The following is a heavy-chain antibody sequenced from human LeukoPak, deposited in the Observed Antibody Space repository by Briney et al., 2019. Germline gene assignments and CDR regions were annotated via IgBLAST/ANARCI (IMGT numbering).Heavy chain of an antibody. CDR2: INHTGST. J-gene: IGHJ4*02. CDR1: GGSFSGYY. V-gene: IGHV4-34*01. CDR3: ARDPEGTRDY. D-gene: IGHD2-8*01. Sequence: PSETLSLTCAVYGGSFSGYYWSWIRQPPGKGLEWMGEINHTGSTNYNPSLKSRVTISVDTSKNQFSLKLSSVTAADTAVYYCARDPEGTRDYWGQGTLVTVSS.